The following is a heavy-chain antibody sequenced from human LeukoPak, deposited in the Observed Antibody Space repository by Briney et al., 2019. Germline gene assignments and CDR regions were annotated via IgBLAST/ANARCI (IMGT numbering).Heavy chain of an antibody. CDR3: TRDRGQIGGNAYAPYDI. CDR2: INPNTGGP. CDR1: GYTFTDYY. D-gene: IGHD4-23*01. J-gene: IGHJ3*02. V-gene: IGHV1-2*02. Sequence: ASVKVSCKASGYTFTDYYIHWVRQAPGQGLEWMGWINPNTGGPNYAQKFQGRVTMTRDTSITTAYMELSRLRSDDTAIYFCTRDRGQIGGNAYAPYDIWGQGTMVTVSS.